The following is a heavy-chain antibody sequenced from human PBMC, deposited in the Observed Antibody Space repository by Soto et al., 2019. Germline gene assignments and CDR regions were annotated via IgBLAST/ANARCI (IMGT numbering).Heavy chain of an antibody. Sequence: LSLTCTVSGGSISTVGYYWSYIRQHPGKGLEWIAYIYYTGSTSDRPSLKSRNTISLDTSKNQFSLTLDSVTAADTAVYYCARAAAANNWFDPWGQGSLVTVSS. D-gene: IGHD2-2*01. V-gene: IGHV4-31*03. CDR2: IYYTGST. CDR1: GGSISTVGYY. CDR3: ARAAAANNWFDP. J-gene: IGHJ5*02.